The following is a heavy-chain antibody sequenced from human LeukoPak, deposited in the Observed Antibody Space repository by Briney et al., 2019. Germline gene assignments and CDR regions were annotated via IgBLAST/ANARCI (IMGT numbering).Heavy chain of an antibody. V-gene: IGHV4-30-2*01. CDR2: IYHSGST. D-gene: IGHD3/OR15-3a*01. J-gene: IGHJ3*02. Sequence: SQTLSLTCAVSGASISSGSYSWSWIRQPPGKGLEWIGYIYHSGSTYDNPSLSSRVTISVDRSQNQFSLKLSSVTAADTAVYYCARSGYYTVGTFDIWGQGTMVTVSS. CDR1: GASISSGSYS. CDR3: ARSGYYTVGTFDI.